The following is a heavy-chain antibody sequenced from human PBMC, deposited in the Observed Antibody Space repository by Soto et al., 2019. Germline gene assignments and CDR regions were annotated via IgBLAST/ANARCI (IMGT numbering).Heavy chain of an antibody. V-gene: IGHV2-5*02. CDR1: GFSLSTSGVG. Sequence: QITLKESGPALVKPTQTLTLTCTFSGFSLSTSGVGVGWIRQPPGEALEWLALIYWDDYKHFSPSLESRLPITKGPSKNPVVLTMTNLDPVDPAPYSRVPKGGGDRILDYWGQGTLVTVSS. CDR3: VPKGGGDRILDY. CDR2: IYWDDYK. D-gene: IGHD3-16*01. J-gene: IGHJ4*02.